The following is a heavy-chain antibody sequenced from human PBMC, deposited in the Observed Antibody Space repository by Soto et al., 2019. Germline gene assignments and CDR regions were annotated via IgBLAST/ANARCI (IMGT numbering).Heavy chain of an antibody. J-gene: IGHJ5*02. CDR1: GFTFSSHA. Sequence: GGSLRLSCAAAGFTFSSHAISWARQALGKGLEWVSAISGSGGSTYYADSVKRRLTISRDNSKNTRYLQMNSLRADVTAVYDFEKVRGTFRLSWFDTWRQGTLVTVS. CDR2: ISGSGGST. V-gene: IGHV3-23*01. D-gene: IGHD6-25*01. CDR3: EKVRGTFRLSWFDT.